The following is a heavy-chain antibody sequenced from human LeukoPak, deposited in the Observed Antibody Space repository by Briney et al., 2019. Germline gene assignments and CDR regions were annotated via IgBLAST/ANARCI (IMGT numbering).Heavy chain of an antibody. D-gene: IGHD5-24*01. CDR3: ARLKMATSDYFDY. CDR2: INHSGAS. J-gene: IGHJ4*02. CDR1: GGSLSPYY. V-gene: IGHV4-34*01. Sequence: SETLSLTCAVYGGSLSPYYWSWIRQSPGKGLEWIGEINHSGASNYNPSLKSRVTISLDTSKTQFSLKLSSVTAADTAVYYCARLKMATSDYFDYWGQGTLVTVSS.